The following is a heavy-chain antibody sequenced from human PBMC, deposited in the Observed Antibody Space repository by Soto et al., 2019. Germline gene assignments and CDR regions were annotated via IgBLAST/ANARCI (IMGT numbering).Heavy chain of an antibody. Sequence: GGPLRLSCAASGFTFSSYAMSWVRQAPGKGLEWVSAISGSGYSTYYADSVKGRFTISRDNSKNTLYLQMNSLRAEDTAVYYSAKEWSDSSGYWDYWGQGTLVTVSS. CDR1: GFTFSSYA. CDR3: AKEWSDSSGYWDY. J-gene: IGHJ4*02. CDR2: ISGSGYST. D-gene: IGHD3-22*01. V-gene: IGHV3-23*01.